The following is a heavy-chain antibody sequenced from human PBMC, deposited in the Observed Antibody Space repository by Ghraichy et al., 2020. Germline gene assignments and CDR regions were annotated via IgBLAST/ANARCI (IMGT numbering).Heavy chain of an antibody. D-gene: IGHD1-26*01. CDR1: GGSISSYY. CDR2: IYYSGST. J-gene: IGHJ3*02. V-gene: IGHV4-59*01. CDR3: ARVTNSIVGASHDAFDI. Sequence: SETLSLTCTVSGGSISSYYWSWIRQPPGKGLEWIGYIYYSGSTNYNPSLKSRVTISVDTSKNQFSLKLSSVTAADMAVYYCARVTNSIVGASHDAFDIWGQGTMVTVSS.